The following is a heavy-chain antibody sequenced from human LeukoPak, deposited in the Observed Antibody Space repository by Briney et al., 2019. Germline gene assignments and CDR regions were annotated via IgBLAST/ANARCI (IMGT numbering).Heavy chain of an antibody. CDR1: GFNFSTYA. J-gene: IGHJ4*02. V-gene: IGHV3-49*04. CDR2: IRSKAYGGTT. CDR3: TKSPKWGSLFDY. D-gene: IGHD7-27*01. Sequence: GGSLRLSCAASGFNFSTYAMNWVRQAPGKGLEWVGFIRSKAYGGTTEYAASVKGRFTISRDDSKSIAYLQMNSLKTEDTAVYYCTKSPKWGSLFDYWGQGTLVTVSS.